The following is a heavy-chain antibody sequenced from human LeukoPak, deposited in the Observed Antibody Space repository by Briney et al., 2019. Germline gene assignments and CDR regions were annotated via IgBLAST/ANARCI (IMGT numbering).Heavy chain of an antibody. CDR3: ARDRSRPTFLDY. Sequence: GASVKVSCKASGGTFSSYAISWVRQAPGQGLEWMGIINPSGGSTSYAQKFQGRVTMTRDTSTSTVYMELSSLRSEDTAVYYCARDRSRPTFLDYWGQGTLVTVSS. V-gene: IGHV1-46*01. D-gene: IGHD2-15*01. J-gene: IGHJ4*02. CDR2: INPSGGST. CDR1: GGTFSSYA.